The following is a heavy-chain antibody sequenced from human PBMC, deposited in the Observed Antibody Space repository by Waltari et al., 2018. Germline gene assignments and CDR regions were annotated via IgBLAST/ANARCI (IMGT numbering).Heavy chain of an antibody. CDR3: AKERGDNWDWGN. V-gene: IGHV3-23*01. Sequence: EVQLLESGGDLVQPGGSLRLSCAASGFTFSSYAMSWVRQAPGKGLEWVSAISGSGGNTYYADSVKGRFTISRDNSKNTLYRQMNSLRAEDTAVYYCAKERGDNWDWGNWGQGTLVTVSS. CDR2: ISGSGGNT. D-gene: IGHD1-7*01. CDR1: GFTFSSYA. J-gene: IGHJ4*02.